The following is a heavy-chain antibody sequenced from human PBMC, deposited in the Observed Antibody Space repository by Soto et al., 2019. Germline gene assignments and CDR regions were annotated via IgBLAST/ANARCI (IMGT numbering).Heavy chain of an antibody. J-gene: IGHJ5*02. CDR1: GFTFSSYA. CDR2: ISGSGGST. CDR3: AKHSSSWYLPGWFDP. D-gene: IGHD6-13*01. V-gene: IGHV3-23*01. Sequence: GGSLRLSCAASGFTFSSYAMSWVRQAPGKGLEWVSAISGSGGSTYYADSVKGRFTISRDNSKNTLYLQMNSLRAEDTAVYYCAKHSSSWYLPGWFDPWGQGTLVTVSS.